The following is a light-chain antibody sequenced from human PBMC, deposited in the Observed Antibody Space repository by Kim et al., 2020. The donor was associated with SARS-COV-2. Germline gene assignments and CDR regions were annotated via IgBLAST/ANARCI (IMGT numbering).Light chain of an antibody. CDR1: HSVSSN. CDR2: GAS. Sequence: EIVMTQSPATLSVSPGEGATLSCRASHSVSSNLAWYQQKPGQPPRLLIYGASTRATGIPARFSGSGSGTDFTLSISSLQSGDFAVYYCKQYNDWPRAFGQGTKMDIK. J-gene: IGKJ1*01. CDR3: KQYNDWPRA. V-gene: IGKV3-15*01.